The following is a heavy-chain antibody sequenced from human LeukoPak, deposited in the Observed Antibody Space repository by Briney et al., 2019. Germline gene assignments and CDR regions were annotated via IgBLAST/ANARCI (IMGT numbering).Heavy chain of an antibody. CDR2: IWYDGSNK. J-gene: IGHJ3*02. CDR3: ARGTHSSGYCDVFDI. D-gene: IGHD3-22*01. Sequence: GGSLRLSCAASGFIFSNYGMHWVRQAPGKGLEWVAVIWYDGSNKYYADSVKGRFTISRDNSKNTVYLQMNSLRAEDTAVYYCARGTHSSGYCDVFDIWGQGTMVSVSS. V-gene: IGHV3-33*01. CDR1: GFIFSNYG.